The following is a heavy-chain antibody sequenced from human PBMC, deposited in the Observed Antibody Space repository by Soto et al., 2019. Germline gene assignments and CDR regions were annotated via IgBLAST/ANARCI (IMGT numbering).Heavy chain of an antibody. V-gene: IGHV3-23*01. Sequence: EVQLLESGGGLVQPGGSLRLSCAVSGFSFSTYGLTWVRQAPGKGLEWVSGVSGGSGVTHYADSVKGRFTITGDNSKNTVYLHMNNLRGEDTAVYYCAKWNGYGDYWGQGTLVTVSS. D-gene: IGHD1-1*01. CDR2: VSGGSGVT. CDR3: AKWNGYGDY. CDR1: GFSFSTYG. J-gene: IGHJ4*02.